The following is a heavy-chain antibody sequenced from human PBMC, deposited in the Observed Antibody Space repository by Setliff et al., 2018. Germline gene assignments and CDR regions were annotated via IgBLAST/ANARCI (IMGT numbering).Heavy chain of an antibody. J-gene: IGHJ6*02. CDR3: ISLWLGYYGLDV. CDR1: GFSINNAW. Sequence: SCAASGFSINNAWLSWVRQAPGRGLEWVGRIKSKTDGGTPDYATPVKGRFTISRDDSKNTLYLQMNSLKTEDTAVYYCISLWLGYYGLDVWGQGTTVTVSS. CDR2: IKSKTDGGTP. D-gene: IGHD5-18*01. V-gene: IGHV3-15*01.